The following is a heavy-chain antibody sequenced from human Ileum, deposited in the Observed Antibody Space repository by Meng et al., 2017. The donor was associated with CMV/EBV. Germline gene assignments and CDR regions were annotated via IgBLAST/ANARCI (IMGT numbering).Heavy chain of an antibody. V-gene: IGHV3-15*01. CDR1: GLTFSSGW. Sequence: GESLKISCVVSGLTFSSGWMTWVRQAPGKGLEWVGRIKSKSDGGTRDYAAPVKGRFTISRDDSKKTVYLQMNSLKTEDTGVYYCSRGSSSPAYWGQGTLVTFSS. D-gene: IGHD6-6*01. CDR2: IKSKSDGGTR. J-gene: IGHJ4*02. CDR3: SRGSSSPAY.